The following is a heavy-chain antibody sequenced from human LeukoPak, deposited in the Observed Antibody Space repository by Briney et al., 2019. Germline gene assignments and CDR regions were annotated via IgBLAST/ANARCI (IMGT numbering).Heavy chain of an antibody. CDR2: INHGGST. CDR3: ARDIASYYYGSGSVDNWFDP. CDR1: GGSFSGYY. Sequence: SETLSLTCTVYGGSFSGYYWSWIRQPPMKGLEWIGEINHGGSTNYNPSLKSRVTISADTSKNQFSLNLNSVTAADTAVYYCARDIASYYYGSGSVDNWFDPWGQGTLVTVSS. D-gene: IGHD3-10*01. J-gene: IGHJ5*02. V-gene: IGHV4-34*01.